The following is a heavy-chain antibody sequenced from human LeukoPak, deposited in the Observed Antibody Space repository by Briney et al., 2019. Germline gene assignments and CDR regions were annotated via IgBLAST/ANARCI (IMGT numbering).Heavy chain of an antibody. D-gene: IGHD3-22*01. CDR2: IYSGGST. V-gene: IGHV3-53*01. J-gene: IGHJ3*02. Sequence: AGGSLRLSCAASGFTVSSNYMSWVRQAPGKGLEWVSVIYSGGSTYYADSVKGRFTISRDNSKNTLYLQMNSLRAEDTAVYYCARDSGRYYYDSSPPGAFDIWGQGTMVTVSS. CDR3: ARDSGRYYYDSSPPGAFDI. CDR1: GFTVSSNY.